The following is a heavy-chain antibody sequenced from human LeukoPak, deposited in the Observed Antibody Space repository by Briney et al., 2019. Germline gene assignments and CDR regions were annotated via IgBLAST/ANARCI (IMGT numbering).Heavy chain of an antibody. J-gene: IGHJ4*02. D-gene: IGHD3-10*01. CDR2: INNDGSET. CDR3: ARGVGGLNN. V-gene: IGHV3-74*01. CDR1: GFTFSSYW. Sequence: GGSLRLSCATSGFTFSSYWMHWVRQAPGKGLVWVSHINNDGSETSYADSVKGRFTISRDNAKNTVYLQMNTLRGEDTAVYYCARGVGGLNNWGQGALVTVSS.